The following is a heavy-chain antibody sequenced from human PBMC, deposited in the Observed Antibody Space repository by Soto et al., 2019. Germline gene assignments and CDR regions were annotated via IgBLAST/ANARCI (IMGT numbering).Heavy chain of an antibody. J-gene: IGHJ6*02. V-gene: IGHV5-51*01. Sequence: PGESLKISCKGSGYSFTSYWIGWVRQMPGKSLEWMGIIYPGDSDTRYSPSFQGQVTISADKSISTAYLQWSSLKASDTAMYYCARRRGYSYGYGPFPGYYYGMDVWGQGTTVTVSS. CDR2: IYPGDSDT. CDR3: ARRRGYSYGYGPFPGYYYGMDV. CDR1: GYSFTSYW. D-gene: IGHD5-18*01.